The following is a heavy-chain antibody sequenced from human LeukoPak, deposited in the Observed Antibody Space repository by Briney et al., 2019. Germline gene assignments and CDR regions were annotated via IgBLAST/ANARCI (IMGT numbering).Heavy chain of an antibody. J-gene: IGHJ4*02. CDR3: ARDPGPNYYDSSGSTDFDY. D-gene: IGHD3-22*01. Sequence: ASVKVSCKASGYTFTSYGISWVGGAPGQGREWMGWMSAYNGNTNYAQTPQGRVTMTTGTSTSTASLELRSLRSEDTAVYYCARDPGPNYYDSSGSTDFDYWGQGNLVTVSS. V-gene: IGHV1-18*01. CDR1: GYTFTSYG. CDR2: MSAYNGNT.